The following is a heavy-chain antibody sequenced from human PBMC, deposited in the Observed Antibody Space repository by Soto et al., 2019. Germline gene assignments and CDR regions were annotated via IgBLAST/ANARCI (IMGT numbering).Heavy chain of an antibody. CDR3: ARRDYAIDS. CDR1: GGSISRFF. V-gene: IGHV4-59*01. D-gene: IGHD4-17*01. J-gene: IGHJ4*02. Sequence: SETLSLTCTVSGGSISRFFWGWIRQPPGKGLELIGYIYYTGSTNYHPSLKSRVTISVDTSKNQFSLKLNSVTADDTAVYYCARRDYAIDSWGRGTLVTVSS. CDR2: IYYTGST.